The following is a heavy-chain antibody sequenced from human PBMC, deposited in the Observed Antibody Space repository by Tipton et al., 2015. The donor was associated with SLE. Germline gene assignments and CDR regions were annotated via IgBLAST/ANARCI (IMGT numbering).Heavy chain of an antibody. CDR3: AKAAGDTWFWSYFDY. CDR1: GFTFSSYA. J-gene: IGHJ4*02. Sequence: GSLRLSCAASGFTFSSYAMSWVRQAPGKGLECVSIISASGGSTHFADSVKGRFTVSRDSSKNTVFLQMNSLRAEDTAVYYCAKAAGDTWFWSYFDYWGQGTLVTVSS. CDR2: ISASGGST. D-gene: IGHD3-10*01. V-gene: IGHV3-23*01.